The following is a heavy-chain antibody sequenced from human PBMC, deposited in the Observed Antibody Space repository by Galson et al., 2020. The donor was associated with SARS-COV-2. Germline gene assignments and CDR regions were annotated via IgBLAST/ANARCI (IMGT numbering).Heavy chain of an antibody. J-gene: IGHJ6*02. CDR3: ARDTNVGHYYFGMDV. V-gene: IGHV3-53*01. D-gene: IGHD2-8*01. CDR1: GFTVSGTY. CDR2: IYIGGST. Sequence: GGSLRLSCAASGFTVSGTYMSWVRQAPGKGLEWVSVIYIGGSTYYADSVKGRFTISRDNSKNTLYLQMNSLRAEDTAVYYCARDTNVGHYYFGMDVWGQGTTVIVS.